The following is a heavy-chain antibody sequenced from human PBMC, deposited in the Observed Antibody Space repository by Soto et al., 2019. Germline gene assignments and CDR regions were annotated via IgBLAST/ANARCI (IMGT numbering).Heavy chain of an antibody. J-gene: IGHJ6*02. CDR1: GGSFSGYY. D-gene: IGHD3-22*01. CDR2: INHSGST. Sequence: SETLSLTCAVYGGSFSGYYWSWIRQPPGKGLEWIGEINHSGSTNYNPSLKSRVTISVDTSKNQFSLKLSSVTAADTAVYYCARMDYYDSSGYYYYYYGMDVWGQGTKVTVSS. V-gene: IGHV4-34*01. CDR3: ARMDYYDSSGYYYYYYGMDV.